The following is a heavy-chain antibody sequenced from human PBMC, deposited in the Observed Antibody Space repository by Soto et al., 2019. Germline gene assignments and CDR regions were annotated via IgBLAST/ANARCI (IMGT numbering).Heavy chain of an antibody. CDR3: ARGVSIAAAGYGMDV. CDR1: GYTFTSYY. D-gene: IGHD6-13*01. V-gene: IGHV1-46*01. Sequence: QVQLVQSGAEVKKPGASVKVSCKASGYTFTSYYMHWVRQAPGQGLEWMGIINPSGGSTSYAQKFQGRVTMTRDTSTSTVYMELSSLRSEDTAVYYCARGVSIAAAGYGMDVWGQGTTVTVSS. J-gene: IGHJ6*02. CDR2: INPSGGST.